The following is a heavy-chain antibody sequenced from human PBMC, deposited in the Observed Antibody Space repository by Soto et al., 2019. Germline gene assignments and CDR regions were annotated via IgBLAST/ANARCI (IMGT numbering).Heavy chain of an antibody. Sequence: SETLSLTCTVSGGSISSGGYYWSWIRQPPGKGLEWIGYIYYSGSTNYNPSLKSRVTISVDTSKNQFSLKLSSVTAADTAVYYCAGGSGWFTDYWGQGTLVTVSS. CDR1: GGSISSGGYY. J-gene: IGHJ4*02. CDR2: IYYSGST. V-gene: IGHV4-61*08. D-gene: IGHD6-19*01. CDR3: AGGSGWFTDY.